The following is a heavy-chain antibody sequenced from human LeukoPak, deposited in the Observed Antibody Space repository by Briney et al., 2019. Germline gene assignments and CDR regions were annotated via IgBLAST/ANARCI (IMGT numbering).Heavy chain of an antibody. V-gene: IGHV4-34*01. J-gene: IGHJ4*02. CDR1: GGPISGYY. D-gene: IGHD3-10*01. CDR3: ARPRRGSGSYYTD. CDR2: INHSGST. Sequence: SETLSLTCTVSGGPISGYYWSWIRQPPGKGLEWIGEINHSGSTNYNPSLKSRVTISVDTSKNQFSLKLSSVTAADTAVYYCARPRRGSGSYYTDWGQGTLVTVSS.